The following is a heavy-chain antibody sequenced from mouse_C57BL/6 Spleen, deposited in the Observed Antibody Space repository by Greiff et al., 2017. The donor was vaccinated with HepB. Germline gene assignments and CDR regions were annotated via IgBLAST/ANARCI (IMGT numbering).Heavy chain of an antibody. CDR1: GYAFSSSW. V-gene: IGHV1-82*01. J-gene: IGHJ2*01. Sequence: QVQLQQSGPELVKPGASVKISCKASGYAFSSSWMNWVKQRPGKGLEWIGRIYPGDGDTNYNGKFKGKATLTADKSSSTAYMQLSSLTSEDSAVYFCAREFITTVVAHFDYWGQGTTLTVSS. CDR2: IYPGDGDT. CDR3: AREFITTVVAHFDY. D-gene: IGHD1-1*01.